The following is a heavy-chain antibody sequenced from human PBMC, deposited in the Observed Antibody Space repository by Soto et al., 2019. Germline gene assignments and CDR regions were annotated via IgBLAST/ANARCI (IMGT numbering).Heavy chain of an antibody. V-gene: IGHV3-15*07. CDR2: IKSKTNGETT. J-gene: IGHJ4*02. CDR3: TTDASSTVSNPLHY. CDR1: GFTFANAW. D-gene: IGHD4-17*01. Sequence: EVQLMESGGGLVKPGGSLGLSCATSGFTFANAWMTWVRQVPGKGLEWVGRIKSKTNGETTDYAAPVKGRFTISRDDSTNTVWLQMSSLKVEDTAVYYCTTDASSTVSNPLHYWGQGTLVTVSS.